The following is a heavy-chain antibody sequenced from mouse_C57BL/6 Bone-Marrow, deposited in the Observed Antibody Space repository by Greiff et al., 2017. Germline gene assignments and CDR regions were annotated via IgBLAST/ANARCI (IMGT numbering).Heavy chain of an antibody. J-gene: IGHJ2*01. CDR1: GYTFTSYW. V-gene: IGHV1-50*01. CDR3: AREVYYYGFDY. Sequence: VQLQQPGAELVKPGASVKLSCKASGYTFTSYWMQWVKQRPGQGLEWIGEIDPSASYTNYNQKFKGKATLTVDTSSSTAYMQLSSLTSEDSAVYYCAREVYYYGFDYWGQGTTLTVSS. CDR2: IDPSASYT. D-gene: IGHD1-1*01.